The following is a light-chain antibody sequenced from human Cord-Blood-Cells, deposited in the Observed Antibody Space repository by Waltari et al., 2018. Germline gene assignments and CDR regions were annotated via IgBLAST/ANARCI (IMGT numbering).Light chain of an antibody. V-gene: IGKV1-NL1*01. Sequence: DIQMTQSPSSLSASVGDRVTIPYRASQGISNSLAWYQQKPGKAPKLLLYAASRLESGVPSRFSGSGSGTDYTLTISSLQPEDFATYYCQQYYSTPYTFGQGTKLEIK. J-gene: IGKJ2*01. CDR1: QGISNS. CDR3: QQYYSTPYT. CDR2: AAS.